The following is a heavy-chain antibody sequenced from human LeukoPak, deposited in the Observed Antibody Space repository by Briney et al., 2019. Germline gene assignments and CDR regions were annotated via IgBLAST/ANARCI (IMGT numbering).Heavy chain of an antibody. CDR1: GGSISSSSYY. J-gene: IGHJ4*02. Sequence: PSETLSLTCTVSGGSISSSSYYWGWIRQPPGKGLEWIGSIYYSGSTYYNPSLKSRVTISVDTSKNQFSLKLSSVTAADTAVYYCARTGPYSSGPADYWGQGTLVTVSS. D-gene: IGHD6-19*01. V-gene: IGHV4-39*01. CDR2: IYYSGST. CDR3: ARTGPYSSGPADY.